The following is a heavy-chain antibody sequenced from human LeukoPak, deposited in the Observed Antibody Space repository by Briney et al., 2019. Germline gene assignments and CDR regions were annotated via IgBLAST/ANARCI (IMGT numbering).Heavy chain of an antibody. J-gene: IGHJ4*02. D-gene: IGHD6-19*01. CDR3: ARSAAYSSDSRRTPDDY. CDR1: GFTFSSYS. V-gene: IGHV3-21*01. Sequence: GGSLRLSCAASGFTFSSYSMNWVRQAPGKGLEWVSSISSSSSYIYYADSVEGRFTISRDNAKNSLYLQMNSLRAEDTAVYYCARSAAYSSDSRRTPDDYWGQGTLVTVSS. CDR2: ISSSSSYI.